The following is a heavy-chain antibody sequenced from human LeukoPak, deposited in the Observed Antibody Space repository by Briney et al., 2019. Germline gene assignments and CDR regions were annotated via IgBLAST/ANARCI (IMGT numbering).Heavy chain of an antibody. J-gene: IGHJ5*02. CDR2: IYYSGST. CDR3: ARHGSSGYYRDDWFDP. V-gene: IGHV4-30-4*08. CDR1: GGSISSGDYY. D-gene: IGHD3-22*01. Sequence: SQTLSLTCTVSGGSISSGDYYWSWIRQPPGKGLEWIGYIYYSGSTYYNPSLKSRVTISVDTSKNQFSLKLSSVTAADTAVYYCARHGSSGYYRDDWFDPWGQGTLVTVSS.